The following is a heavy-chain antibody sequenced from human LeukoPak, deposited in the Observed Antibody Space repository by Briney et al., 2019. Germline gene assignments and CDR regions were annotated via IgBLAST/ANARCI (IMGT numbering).Heavy chain of an antibody. CDR2: IKQDGSGT. CDR3: AGCSTVTTYYYSYYMDI. CDR1: EFTFSNYW. V-gene: IGHV3-7*01. Sequence: GGSLRLSCAASEFTFSNYWMSWVRLASGKGMEWVANIKQDGSGTYYVDSVKGRFTISRDNAKNSLYLQMNSLRAEDTAVYYCAGCSTVTTYYYSYYMDIWGKGTTVTVSS. J-gene: IGHJ6*03. D-gene: IGHD4-17*01.